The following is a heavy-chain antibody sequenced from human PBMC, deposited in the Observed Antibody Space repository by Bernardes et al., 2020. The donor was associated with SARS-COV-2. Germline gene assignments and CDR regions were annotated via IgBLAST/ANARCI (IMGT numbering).Heavy chain of an antibody. J-gene: IGHJ6*02. CDR1: GFSFGVYW. V-gene: IGHV3-7*04. CDR2: IKQDGSDE. D-gene: IGHD3-9*01. Sequence: GGSLRLSCAASGFSFGVYWMNWVRQAPGKGLEWVANIKQDGSDENYVDSVEGRFTISRDNAKNSLYLQMNLLRVEDTAVYFCARDYDVLTGDARGMDVWGQGTTVTVSS. CDR3: ARDYDVLTGDARGMDV.